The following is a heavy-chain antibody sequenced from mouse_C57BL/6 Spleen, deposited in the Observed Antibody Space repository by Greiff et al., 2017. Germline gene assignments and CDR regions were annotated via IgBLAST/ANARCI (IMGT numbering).Heavy chain of an antibody. Sequence: QVQLQQPGAELVRPGTSVKLSCKASGYTFTSYWMHWVKQRPGQGLEWIGVIDPSDSYTNYNQKFKGKATLTVDTSSSTAYMQLSSLTSEDSAVYYCAVYSNYAFDYWGQGTTLTVSS. J-gene: IGHJ2*01. D-gene: IGHD2-5*01. CDR2: IDPSDSYT. CDR1: GYTFTSYW. CDR3: AVYSNYAFDY. V-gene: IGHV1-59*01.